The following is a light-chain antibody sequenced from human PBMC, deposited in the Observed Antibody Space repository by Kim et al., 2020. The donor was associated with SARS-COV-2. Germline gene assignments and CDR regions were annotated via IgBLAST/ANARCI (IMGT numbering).Light chain of an antibody. CDR3: QQYNYWPIT. Sequence: ESPGERATLSCRASQSVSYNLAWYQQKPGRAPRLVIYGASSRATGVPARFSGSGSATEFTLTISSLQSEDFALYFCQQYNYWPITFGQGTRLEIK. CDR2: GAS. CDR1: QSVSYN. J-gene: IGKJ5*01. V-gene: IGKV3-15*01.